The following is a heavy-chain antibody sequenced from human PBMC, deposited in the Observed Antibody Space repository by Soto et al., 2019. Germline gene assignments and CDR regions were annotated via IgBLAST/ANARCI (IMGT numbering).Heavy chain of an antibody. CDR2: IKSKTDGGTT. D-gene: IGHD1-26*01. J-gene: IGHJ6*02. CDR3: TTENPRWGGINYYYGMDV. CDR1: GFTFSNAW. V-gene: IGHV3-15*07. Sequence: GGSLRLSCAASGFTFSNAWMNWVRQAPGKGLEWVGRIKSKTDGGTTDYAAPVKGRFTISRDDSKNTLYLQMNSLKTEDTAVYYCTTENPRWGGINYYYGMDVWGQGTTVTVSS.